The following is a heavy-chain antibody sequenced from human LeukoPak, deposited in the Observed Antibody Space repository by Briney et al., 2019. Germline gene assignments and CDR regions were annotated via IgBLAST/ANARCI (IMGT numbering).Heavy chain of an antibody. J-gene: IGHJ4*02. D-gene: IGHD3-22*01. Sequence: GSLRVSCAASGFTFSSYAMSWVRQAPGKGLEWVSAISGSGGSTYYADSVKGRFTISRDNSKNTLYLQMNSLRAEDTAVYYCAKDPKRTQYYYDSSGYVDYWGQGTLVTVSS. CDR1: GFTFSSYA. V-gene: IGHV3-23*01. CDR2: ISGSGGST. CDR3: AKDPKRTQYYYDSSGYVDY.